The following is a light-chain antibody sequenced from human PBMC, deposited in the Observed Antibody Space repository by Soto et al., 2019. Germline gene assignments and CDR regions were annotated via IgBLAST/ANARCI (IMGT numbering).Light chain of an antibody. CDR2: EVS. V-gene: IGLV2-14*01. CDR1: SSDIGTYNS. J-gene: IGLJ3*02. Sequence: QSALTQPASVSGSPGQSITISCTGTSSDIGTYNSVSWYQHLPGKAPKLIIHEVSNRPSGVSNRFSGSKSGNTASLTISGLQTEDEADYYCSSYLSTSALGFGGGTKLTVL. CDR3: SSYLSTSALG.